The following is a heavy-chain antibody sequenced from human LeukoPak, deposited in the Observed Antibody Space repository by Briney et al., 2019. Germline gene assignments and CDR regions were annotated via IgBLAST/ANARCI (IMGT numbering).Heavy chain of an antibody. D-gene: IGHD1-26*01. CDR1: GGTFSSYA. Sequence: GASVKVSCKASGGTFSSYAISWVRQATGQGLEWMGWMDPNSGNTGYAQKFQGRVTMTRNTSISTAYMELSSLRAEDTAVYYCARGGSYPGYWGQGTLVTVSS. V-gene: IGHV1-8*02. CDR3: ARGGSYPGY. J-gene: IGHJ4*02. CDR2: MDPNSGNT.